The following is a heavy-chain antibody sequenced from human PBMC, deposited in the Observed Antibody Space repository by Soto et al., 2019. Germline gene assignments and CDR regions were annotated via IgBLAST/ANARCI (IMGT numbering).Heavy chain of an antibody. Sequence: SGPTLVNPTQTLTLTCTFSGFSLSTSGMYVSWIRQPPGKALEWLARIDWDDDKHYSTSPKTRLTISKDTPKNQVVLTMTNMDPVDTATYYCALTTGWTSVGFDYWGQGTLVTVSS. CDR3: ALTTGWTSVGFDY. V-gene: IGHV2-70*11. D-gene: IGHD6-19*01. J-gene: IGHJ4*02. CDR1: GFSLSTSGMY. CDR2: IDWDDDK.